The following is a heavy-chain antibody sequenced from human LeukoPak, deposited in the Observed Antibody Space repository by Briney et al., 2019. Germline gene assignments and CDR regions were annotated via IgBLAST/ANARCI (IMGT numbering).Heavy chain of an antibody. Sequence: PGRSLRLSCRASGFTFGDYAMSWVRQAPGKGLEWVGFIRSKGCGGTTDYAASVKGRFTISRDDSKSTAYLQMNTLRTEDTAVYYCTRGREYSTYWGQGTLVTVSS. V-gene: IGHV3-49*04. CDR3: TRGREYSTY. CDR1: GFTFGDYA. CDR2: IRSKGCGGTT. D-gene: IGHD5-12*01. J-gene: IGHJ4*02.